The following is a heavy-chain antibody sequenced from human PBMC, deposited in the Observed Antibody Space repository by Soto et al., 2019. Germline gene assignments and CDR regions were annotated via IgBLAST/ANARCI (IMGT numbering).Heavy chain of an antibody. CDR1: GFTFSSYA. CDR3: AKAGYGSGSYYTLSFDS. CDR2: ISGSGGRT. D-gene: IGHD3-10*01. Sequence: GGSLRLSCAASGFTFSSYAMSWVRQAPGKGLEWVSAISGSGGRTDYADSVKGRFTISRDNSKNMLYLQMNSLGAEDTAVYYCAKAGYGSGSYYTLSFDSWGQGTQVTVSS. J-gene: IGHJ4*02. V-gene: IGHV3-23*01.